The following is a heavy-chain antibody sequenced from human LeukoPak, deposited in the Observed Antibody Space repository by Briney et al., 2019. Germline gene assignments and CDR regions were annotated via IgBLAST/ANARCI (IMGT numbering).Heavy chain of an antibody. CDR1: GGFISSHF. J-gene: IGHJ5*02. V-gene: IGHV4-59*11. D-gene: IGHD3-10*01. Sequence: MASETLSLTCTVSGGFISSHFWSWIRQPPGKGLEWIGYMFYSGSTSYNPSLKSRVTISVDTSKNQFSLKLTSVSAADTAVYYCARDRAPVTMIRGAPGGFDPWGQGTLVTVSS. CDR2: MFYSGST. CDR3: ARDRAPVTMIRGAPGGFDP.